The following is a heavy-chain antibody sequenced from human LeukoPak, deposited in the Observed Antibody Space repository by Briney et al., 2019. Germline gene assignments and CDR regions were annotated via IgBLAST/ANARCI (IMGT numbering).Heavy chain of an antibody. CDR1: GFTFSSYA. D-gene: IGHD4-17*01. J-gene: IGHJ5*02. CDR3: ARYGDYKYNWFDP. V-gene: IGHV3-23*01. CDR2: ISGSGDST. Sequence: PGGSLRLSCAASGFTFSSYAMGWVRQAPGKGLEWVSAISGSGDSTYYADSVKGRFTVSRDNTKNTLYLQMNSLRAEDTAVYYCARYGDYKYNWFDPWGQGTLVTVSS.